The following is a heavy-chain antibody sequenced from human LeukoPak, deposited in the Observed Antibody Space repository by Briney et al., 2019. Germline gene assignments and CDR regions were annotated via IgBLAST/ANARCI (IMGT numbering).Heavy chain of an antibody. J-gene: IGHJ4*02. CDR1: GGSISSSSYY. D-gene: IGHD4-23*01. V-gene: IGHV4-39*02. CDR3: ARDGYGGNRPYFDY. CDR2: IYYSGST. Sequence: SETLSLTCTVSGGSISSSSYYWGWIRQPPGKGLEWIGSIYYSGSTYYNPSLKSRVTISVDTSKNQFSLKLSSVTAADTAVYYCARDGYGGNRPYFDYWGQGTLVTVSS.